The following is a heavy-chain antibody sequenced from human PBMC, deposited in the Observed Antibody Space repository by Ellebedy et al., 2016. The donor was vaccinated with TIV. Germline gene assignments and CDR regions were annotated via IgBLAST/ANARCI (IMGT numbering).Heavy chain of an antibody. CDR2: SRNKADGYTT. CDR1: GFTFSAHY. V-gene: IGHV3-72*01. Sequence: GESLKLSXAASGFTFSAHYVDWVRQAPGKGLEWVGRSRNKADGYTTEYAASVKGRFTISRDDSQNSLFLQMNGLKAEDTAVYYCTRYSVASFDYWGQGTLVTVSS. J-gene: IGHJ4*02. CDR3: TRYSVASFDY. D-gene: IGHD6-19*01.